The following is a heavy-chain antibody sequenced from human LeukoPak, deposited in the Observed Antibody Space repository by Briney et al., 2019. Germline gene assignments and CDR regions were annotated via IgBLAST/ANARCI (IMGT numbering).Heavy chain of an antibody. V-gene: IGHV4-39*01. J-gene: IGHJ4*02. Sequence: PSETLSLTCTVSGASISSSSYYWGWIRQPPGRGLEWIGRFFYSGSTYYNPSIKSRVTISVDTSKNQFSLKLSSVTAADTAVYYCASILTYYYGSGSCYIDCWGQGTLVTVSS. CDR2: FFYSGST. CDR1: GASISSSSYY. CDR3: ASILTYYYGSGSCYIDC. D-gene: IGHD3-10*01.